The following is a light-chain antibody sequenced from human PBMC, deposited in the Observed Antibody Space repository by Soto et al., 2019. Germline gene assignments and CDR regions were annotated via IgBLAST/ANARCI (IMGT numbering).Light chain of an antibody. CDR2: DVS. J-gene: IGLJ2*01. CDR3: GTWDSSLRAVV. Sequence: QSALTQPRSVSGSPGQSVTISCTGTSSDVGGYNYVSWYQQHPGKAPKLMIYDVSKRPSGVPDRFSGSKSGNTASLTISGLQAEDEADYYCGTWDSSLRAVVFGGGTQLTVL. CDR1: SSDVGGYNY. V-gene: IGLV2-11*01.